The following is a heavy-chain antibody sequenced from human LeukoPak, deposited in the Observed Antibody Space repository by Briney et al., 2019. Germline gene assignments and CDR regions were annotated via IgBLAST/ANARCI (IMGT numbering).Heavy chain of an antibody. J-gene: IGHJ4*02. D-gene: IGHD3-10*01. CDR2: ISAYNGNT. Sequence: ASVKVSCKASGYTFTSYGISWVRQAPGQGLEWMGWISAYNGNTNYAQKLQGRVTMTTDTSTSTAYMELRSLRSDDTAVYYCARVEHYYGSGSYVDFDYWGQGTLVTVFS. V-gene: IGHV1-18*01. CDR1: GYTFTSYG. CDR3: ARVEHYYGSGSYVDFDY.